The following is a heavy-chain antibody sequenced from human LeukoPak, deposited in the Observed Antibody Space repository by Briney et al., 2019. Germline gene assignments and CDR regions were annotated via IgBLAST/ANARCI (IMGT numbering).Heavy chain of an antibody. D-gene: IGHD6-19*01. Sequence: SETLSLTCTVSGGSISSSSYYWGWIRQPPGKGLEWIGSIYYSGSTYYNPSLKSRVTISVDTSKNQFSLKLSSVTAADTAVYYCPRLGMAGIVNWGQGTLATVSS. J-gene: IGHJ4*02. CDR1: GGSISSSSYY. CDR2: IYYSGST. V-gene: IGHV4-39*07. CDR3: PRLGMAGIVN.